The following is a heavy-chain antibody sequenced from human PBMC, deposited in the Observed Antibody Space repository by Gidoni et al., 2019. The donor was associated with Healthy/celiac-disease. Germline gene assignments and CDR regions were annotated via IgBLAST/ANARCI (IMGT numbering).Heavy chain of an antibody. CDR1: RFTFSSYS. J-gene: IGHJ4*02. CDR2: ISSSSSYI. CDR3: ARDPLRGWNPDY. Sequence: EVQLVESGGGLVKPGGSLRLSCAASRFTFSSYSMNWVRQVPGKGLAWVSAISSSSSYIYYADSVKGRFTISRDNAKNSLYLQMNSMRAEDTAVYYCARDPLRGWNPDYWGQGTLVTVSS. D-gene: IGHD6-19*01. V-gene: IGHV3-21*01.